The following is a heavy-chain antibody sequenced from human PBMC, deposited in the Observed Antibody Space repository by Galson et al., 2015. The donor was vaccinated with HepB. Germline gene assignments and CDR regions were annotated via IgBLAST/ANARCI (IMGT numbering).Heavy chain of an antibody. CDR3: TTDELGWELHFYNFGMDV. V-gene: IGHV3-15*01. J-gene: IGHJ6*02. Sequence: SLRLSCAASGFTFINAWMSWVRQAPGKGLEWVGRIKSNTDGGTTDYAAPVKGRFTISRDDSKNTLYLQMNSLKIEDTAVYYCTTDELGWELHFYNFGMDVWGQGTTVTVSS. D-gene: IGHD1-26*01. CDR2: IKSNTDGGTT. CDR1: GFTFINAW.